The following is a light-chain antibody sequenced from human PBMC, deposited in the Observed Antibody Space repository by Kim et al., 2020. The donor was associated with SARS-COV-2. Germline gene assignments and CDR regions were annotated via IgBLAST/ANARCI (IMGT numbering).Light chain of an antibody. CDR2: WAS. CDR3: KQYYSTPHS. J-gene: IGKJ2*03. V-gene: IGKV4-1*01. CDR1: QNVLSRSNYKNY. Sequence: RASINCKSSQNVLSRSNYKNYLAWYQQKPGQPPKLLIYWASTRESGVPDRISGSGSGTDFTLTISSLQSEDVAVYYCKQYYSTPHSFGQGTKLEI.